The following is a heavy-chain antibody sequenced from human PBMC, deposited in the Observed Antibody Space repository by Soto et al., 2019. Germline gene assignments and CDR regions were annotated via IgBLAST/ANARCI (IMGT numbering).Heavy chain of an antibody. D-gene: IGHD2-2*01. Sequence: SETLSLTCSVSGDSISKTTSYWGWIRQPPGKGLEWIGTIYHSGSTYYNPSLMSRVTLSVDKSRNQFSLKLNPVTAADTAVYYCARRVGSCSGTSCNGWFDPWGQGTLVTV. V-gene: IGHV4-39*01. J-gene: IGHJ5*02. CDR3: ARRVGSCSGTSCNGWFDP. CDR2: IYHSGST. CDR1: GDSISKTTSY.